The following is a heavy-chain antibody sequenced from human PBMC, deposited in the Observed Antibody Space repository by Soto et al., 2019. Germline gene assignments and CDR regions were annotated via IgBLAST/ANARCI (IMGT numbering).Heavy chain of an antibody. J-gene: IGHJ4*02. D-gene: IGHD3-22*01. V-gene: IGHV1-18*01. CDR2: IGVYSGNT. CDR3: AGTQFDTSGYYPSGLEL. CDR1: GYTFTNYG. Sequence: QVQLVQSGAEVKKPGASVKVSCKASGYTFTNYGVSWVRQAPGQGLEWMGWIGVYSGNTNYAQKLQGRVTMTTDTSTSTAYMELSSLRSEDSAVYYCAGTQFDTSGYYPSGLELWGQGTLVTVAS.